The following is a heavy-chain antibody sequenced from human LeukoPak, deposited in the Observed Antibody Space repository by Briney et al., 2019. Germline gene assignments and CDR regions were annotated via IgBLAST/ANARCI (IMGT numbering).Heavy chain of an antibody. V-gene: IGHV3-7*01. CDR2: IKQDGSEK. D-gene: IGHD3-16*01. CDR3: ARDPSGGAGP. J-gene: IGHJ5*02. Sequence: GGSLRLSCAASGFTFSNYWMSWVRQAPGKGLEWVANIKQDGSEKYYVDSVKGRFTISRDNAKNSLYLQMNSLRAEDTAVYYCARDPSGGAGPWGQGTLVTVSS. CDR1: GFTFSNYW.